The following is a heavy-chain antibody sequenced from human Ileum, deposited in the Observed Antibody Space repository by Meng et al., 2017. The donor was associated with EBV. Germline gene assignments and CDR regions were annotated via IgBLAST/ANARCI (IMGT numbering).Heavy chain of an antibody. CDR2: LHHRRST. V-gene: IGHV4-34*01. Sequence: QGQLQRWGAGLLKPSQTLSLTCAVYGRSFSGYHWSSIRQPPGTGPDSIAPLHHRRSTNYNPSLKSRVTISVDTSKNQFSLKLSSVTAADTAVYYCARGHDYGDYASDYWGQGTLVTVSS. CDR3: ARGHDYGDYASDY. D-gene: IGHD4-17*01. CDR1: GRSFSGYH. J-gene: IGHJ4*02.